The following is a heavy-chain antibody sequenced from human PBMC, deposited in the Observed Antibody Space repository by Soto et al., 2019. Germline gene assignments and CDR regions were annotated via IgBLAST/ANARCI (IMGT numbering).Heavy chain of an antibody. CDR3: ARETYGTGSFDY. V-gene: IGHV3-33*01. CDR2: IWYDGSNK. Sequence: QVQLVESGGGVVQPGRSLRLSCAASGFTFSSYGMHWVRQAPGKGLEGVAVIWYDGSNKYYADSLKGRLTISRDNSKNTLYIKMNSERDEDTAVYYCARETYGTGSFDYWGQGTLVTVSS. CDR1: GFTFSSYG. J-gene: IGHJ4*02. D-gene: IGHD3-10*01.